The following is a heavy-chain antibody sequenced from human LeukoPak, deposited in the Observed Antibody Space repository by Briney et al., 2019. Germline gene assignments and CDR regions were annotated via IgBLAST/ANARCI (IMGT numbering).Heavy chain of an antibody. Sequence: PGGSLRLSCAASGFTSSSYSMNRVRQAPGKGLEWVSYISSSGSTMNYADSVKGRFTISRDNAKNSLYLQMNSLRAEDTAVYYCGTAGRGYLFDQWGQGTLVTVSS. J-gene: IGHJ4*02. CDR2: ISSSGSTM. D-gene: IGHD3-22*01. CDR3: GTAGRGYLFDQ. V-gene: IGHV3-48*04. CDR1: GFTSSSYS.